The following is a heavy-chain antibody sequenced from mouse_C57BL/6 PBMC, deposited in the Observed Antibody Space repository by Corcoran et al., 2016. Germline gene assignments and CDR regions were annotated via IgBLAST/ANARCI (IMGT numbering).Heavy chain of an antibody. CDR1: GYTFTDYN. V-gene: IGHV1-18*01. J-gene: IGHJ3*01. D-gene: IGHD1-1*02. CDR2: INPNNGGT. Sequence: EVQLQQSGPELVKPGASVKIPCKASGYTFTDYNMDWVKRSHGKSLEWIGDINPNNGGTIYNQKFKGKATLTVDKSSSTAYMELRSLTSEDTAVYYCARSEGHYASGFAYWGQGTLVTVSA. CDR3: ARSEGHYASGFAY.